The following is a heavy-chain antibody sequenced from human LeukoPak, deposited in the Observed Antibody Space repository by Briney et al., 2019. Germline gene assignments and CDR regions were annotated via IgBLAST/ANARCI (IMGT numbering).Heavy chain of an antibody. CDR3: TRGAVFFSFIGDY. Sequence: GGSLRLSCTASGFTFGDYAMSWVRQAPGKGLEWVGFIRSKAYGGTTEYAASVKGRFTISRDDSKSIAYLQMNSLKTEDTAVYYCTRGAVFFSFIGDYGGQGPLVTVSS. CDR2: IRSKAYGGTT. J-gene: IGHJ4*02. D-gene: IGHD6-19*01. CDR1: GFTFGDYA. V-gene: IGHV3-49*04.